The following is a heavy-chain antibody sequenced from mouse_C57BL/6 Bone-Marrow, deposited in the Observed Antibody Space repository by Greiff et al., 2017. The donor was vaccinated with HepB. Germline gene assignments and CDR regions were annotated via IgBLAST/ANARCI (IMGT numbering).Heavy chain of an antibody. CDR2: IYWDDDK. J-gene: IGHJ4*01. V-gene: IGHV8-12*01. D-gene: IGHD1-1*01. CDR3: ARSNYGREVWAMDY. Sequence: QVTLKVSGPGILQSSQPLSLPCSFSGFSLSTSGMGVSWIRQPSGKGLEWLAHIYWDDDKRYNPSLKSRLTISKDTSRNQVFLKITSVDTADTATYYGARSNYGREVWAMDYWGQGTSVTVSS. CDR1: GFSLSTSGMG.